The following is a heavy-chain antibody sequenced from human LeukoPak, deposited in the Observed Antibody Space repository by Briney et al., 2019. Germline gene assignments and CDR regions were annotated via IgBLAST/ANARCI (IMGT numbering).Heavy chain of an antibody. J-gene: IGHJ4*02. CDR2: INHSGST. Sequence: PSETLSLTCAVYGGSFSGYYWSWIRQPQGKGLEWIGEINHSGSTNYNPSLKSRVTISVDTSKNQFSLKLSSVTAADTAVYYCARGRGFGELFTYWGQGTLVTVSS. CDR1: GGSFSGYY. D-gene: IGHD3-10*01. V-gene: IGHV4-34*01. CDR3: ARGRGFGELFTY.